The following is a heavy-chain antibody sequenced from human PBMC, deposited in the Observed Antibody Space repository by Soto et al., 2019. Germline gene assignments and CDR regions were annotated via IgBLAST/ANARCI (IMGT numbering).Heavy chain of an antibody. J-gene: IGHJ5*02. CDR2: ISYDGSNK. D-gene: IGHD2-15*01. CDR3: AKARGYCSGGSCYSINWFDP. V-gene: IGHV3-30*18. CDR1: GFTFSSYG. Sequence: GGSLRLSCAASGFTFSSYGMHWVRQAPGKGLEWVAVISYDGSNKYYADSVKGRFTISRDNSKNTLYLQMNSLRAEDTAVYYCAKARGYCSGGSCYSINWFDPWGQGTLVTVSS.